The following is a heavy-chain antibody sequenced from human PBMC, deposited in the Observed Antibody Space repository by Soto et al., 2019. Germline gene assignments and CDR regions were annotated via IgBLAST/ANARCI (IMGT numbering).Heavy chain of an antibody. J-gene: IGHJ6*02. Sequence: GESLKISCKGSGYSFTSYFIGWARQMPGKGLEWMGIIYPADSDTRYSPSFQGQVTISADKSITTAYLQWSSLKASDTAIYYCARLRTGSGYYYYGMDVWGQGTTVTV. V-gene: IGHV5-51*01. CDR3: ARLRTGSGYYYYGMDV. CDR2: IYPADSDT. CDR1: GYSFTSYF. D-gene: IGHD3-10*01.